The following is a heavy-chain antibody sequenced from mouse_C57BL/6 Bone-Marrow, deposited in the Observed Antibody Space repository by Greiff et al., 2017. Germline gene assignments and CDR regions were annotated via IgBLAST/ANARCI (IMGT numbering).Heavy chain of an antibody. CDR1: GYTFTSYW. V-gene: IGHV1-59*01. D-gene: IGHD2-3*01. Sequence: QVQLQQPGAELVRPGTSVKLSCKASGYTFTSYWMHWVKQRPGQGLEWIGVIDPSDSYTNYNQKFKGKATLTVDTSSSTAYMQLSSLTSEDSAVYYCAREGHDAWFAYWGQGTLVTVSA. CDR3: AREGHDAWFAY. J-gene: IGHJ3*01. CDR2: IDPSDSYT.